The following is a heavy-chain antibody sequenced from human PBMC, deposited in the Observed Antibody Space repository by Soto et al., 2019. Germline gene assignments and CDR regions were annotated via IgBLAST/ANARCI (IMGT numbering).Heavy chain of an antibody. CDR3: ARDRDSSGWYLRFDI. CDR2: ISYDGSNK. J-gene: IGHJ3*02. D-gene: IGHD6-19*01. V-gene: IGHV3-30-3*01. Sequence: RGLEWVAVISYDGSNKYYADSVKGRFTISRDNSKNTLYLQMNSLRAEDTAVYYCARDRDSSGWYLRFDIWGQGTMVTVSS.